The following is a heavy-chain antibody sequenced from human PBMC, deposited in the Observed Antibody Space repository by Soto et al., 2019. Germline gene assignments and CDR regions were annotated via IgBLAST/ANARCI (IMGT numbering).Heavy chain of an antibody. CDR1: GYSFTSYW. J-gene: IGHJ3*02. CDR3: ATDYYDRSGTKDALDI. CDR2: IDPSDSYT. Sequence: GESLKISCKGSGYSFTSYWISWVRQMPGKGLERMGRIDPSDSYTNYSPSFQGHVTISADKSISTAYLQWSSLKASDTAMYYCATDYYDRSGTKDALDIWGQGIMVTVSS. D-gene: IGHD3-22*01. V-gene: IGHV5-10-1*01.